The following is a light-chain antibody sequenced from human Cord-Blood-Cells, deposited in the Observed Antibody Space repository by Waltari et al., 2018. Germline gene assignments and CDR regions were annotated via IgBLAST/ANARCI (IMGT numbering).Light chain of an antibody. J-gene: IGKJ2*01. CDR2: GAS. V-gene: IGKV3-20*01. CDR3: QQYGSSPYT. CDR1: QRVSSSY. Sequence: DIVLTQSPGTLSLSPGERATLSCSASQRVSSSYLAWYQQKPGQAPKLLIYGASSRATGIPDRFSGSGSGTDFTLTISRLEPEDFAVYYCQQYGSSPYTFGQGTKLEIK.